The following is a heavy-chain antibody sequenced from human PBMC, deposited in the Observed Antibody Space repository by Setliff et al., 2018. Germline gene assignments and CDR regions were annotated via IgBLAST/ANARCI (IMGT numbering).Heavy chain of an antibody. CDR2: IVVGSGNT. CDR3: ARDWNADSGSYDYYYGMDV. V-gene: IGHV1-58*01. D-gene: IGHD1-26*01. CDR1: GFTFTSSA. J-gene: IGHJ6*02. Sequence: SVKVSCKASGFTFTSSAVQWVRQARGQRLEWIGWIVVGSGNTNYAQKFQERVTITRDMSTSTAYMELSSLRSEDTAVYYCARDWNADSGSYDYYYGMDVWGQGTTVTVSS.